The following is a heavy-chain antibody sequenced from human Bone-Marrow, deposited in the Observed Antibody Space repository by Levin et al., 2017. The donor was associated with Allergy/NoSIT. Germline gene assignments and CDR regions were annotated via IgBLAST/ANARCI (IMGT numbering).Heavy chain of an antibody. CDR1: GFTFRDYA. CDR3: TREREGYCSGGSCYSRSIY. V-gene: IGHV3-49*03. Sequence: GGSLRLSCTASGFTFRDYAMSWFRQAPGKGLEWVGFIRSKAYGGTTEYAASVKGRFTISRDDSKSIAYLQMNSLKTEDTAVYYCTREREGYCSGGSCYSRSIYWGQGTLVSVSS. D-gene: IGHD2-15*01. J-gene: IGHJ4*02. CDR2: IRSKAYGGTT.